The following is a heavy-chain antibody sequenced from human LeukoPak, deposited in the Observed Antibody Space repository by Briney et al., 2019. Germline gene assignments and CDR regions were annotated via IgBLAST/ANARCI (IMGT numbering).Heavy chain of an antibody. CDR3: AKDPQGMRFGELFSFY. V-gene: IGHV3-23*01. Sequence: GRSLRLSCAASGFTFTNYALSWVRQAPGKGLEWVSVISGSDASTYYADSVKGRFTISRDNSKNTLHLQMNSLRAEDTAVYYCAKDPQGMRFGELFSFYWGQGTLVTVSS. J-gene: IGHJ4*02. CDR1: GFTFTNYA. D-gene: IGHD3-10*01. CDR2: ISGSDAST.